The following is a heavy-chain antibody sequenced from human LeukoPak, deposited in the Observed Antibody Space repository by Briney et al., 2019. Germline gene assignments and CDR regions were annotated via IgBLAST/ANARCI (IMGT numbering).Heavy chain of an antibody. CDR1: GYTFTSYG. CDR2: ISAYNGNT. Sequence: ASVKVSCKASGYTFTSYGISWVRQAPGQGPEWMGWISAYNGNTNYAQKLQGRVTMTTDTSTSTAYMELRSLRSDDTAVYYCAREKYNWNDLDIWGQGTMVTVSS. V-gene: IGHV1-18*01. J-gene: IGHJ3*02. D-gene: IGHD1-1*01. CDR3: AREKYNWNDLDI.